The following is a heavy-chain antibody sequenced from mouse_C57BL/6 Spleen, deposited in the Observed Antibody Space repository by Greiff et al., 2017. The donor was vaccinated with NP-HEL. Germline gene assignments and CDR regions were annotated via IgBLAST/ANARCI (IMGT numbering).Heavy chain of an antibody. V-gene: IGHV7-3*01. CDR3: ARSYAMDY. CDR2: IRNKANGYTT. Sequence: EVMLVESGGGLVQPGGSLSLSCAASGFTFTDSYMSWVRQPPGKALEWLGFIRNKANGYTTEYSASVKGRFTISRDNSQSILYLQMTALRTEDTATYYCARSYAMDYWGQGTSITGSS. J-gene: IGHJ4*01. CDR1: GFTFTDSY.